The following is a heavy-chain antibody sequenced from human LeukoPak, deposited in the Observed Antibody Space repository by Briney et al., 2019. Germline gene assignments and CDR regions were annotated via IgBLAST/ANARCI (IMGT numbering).Heavy chain of an antibody. CDR1: GYSFTSYW. CDR2: IDPSDSYP. Sequence: GESLKISCKCYGYSFTSYWIIWVGQMPGKGLEWMGRIDPSDSYPNYSPSLQGHVTISADQYISAAYLQWSNLQASDTAMYYCARARGDHYPFDYWGQGTLVTVSS. V-gene: IGHV5-10-1*01. D-gene: IGHD5-12*01. CDR3: ARARGDHYPFDY. J-gene: IGHJ4*02.